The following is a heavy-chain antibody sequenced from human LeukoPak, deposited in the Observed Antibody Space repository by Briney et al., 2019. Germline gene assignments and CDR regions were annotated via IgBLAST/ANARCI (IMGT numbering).Heavy chain of an antibody. D-gene: IGHD3-3*01. V-gene: IGHV3-30*04. CDR1: GFTFSNYA. J-gene: IGHJ4*02. CDR2: ISSDGSYK. CDR3: AKDTDFWSSNYFDY. Sequence: GRSLRLSCAAAGFTFSNYAMHWVRQAPGKGLEWVAVISSDGSYKYYADSVKGRFTISRDNSKNTVYLQMNSLRAEDTAVYYCAKDTDFWSSNYFDYWGQGTLVTVSS.